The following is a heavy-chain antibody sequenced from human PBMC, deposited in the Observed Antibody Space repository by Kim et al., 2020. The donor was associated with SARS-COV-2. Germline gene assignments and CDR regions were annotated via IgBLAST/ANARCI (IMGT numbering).Heavy chain of an antibody. J-gene: IGHJ2*01. D-gene: IGHD3-16*01. Sequence: GGSLRLSCAASGFTFSSYAMSWVRQAPGKGLEWVSAISGSGGSTYYADSVKGRFTISRDNSKNTLYLQMNSLRAEDTAVYYCAKAGPPQVGDPAVYWYFDLWGRGPLVTVSS. V-gene: IGHV3-23*01. CDR3: AKAGPPQVGDPAVYWYFDL. CDR1: GFTFSSYA. CDR2: ISGSGGST.